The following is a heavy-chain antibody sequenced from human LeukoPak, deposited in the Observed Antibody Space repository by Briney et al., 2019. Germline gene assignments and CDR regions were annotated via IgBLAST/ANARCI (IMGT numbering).Heavy chain of an antibody. CDR2: ISAYNGNT. CDR1: GYTFTIYG. J-gene: IGHJ4*02. CDR3: ARDRDYEGEFGY. Sequence: ASVTVSYTASGYTFTIYGISWVRQAPGQGGEWVGWISAYNGNTNYAQKLQGRVTMTTDTSTSTAYMGLRSLRSDDTAVYYCARDRDYEGEFGYWGQGTLVTVSS. D-gene: IGHD4-17*01. V-gene: IGHV1-18*01.